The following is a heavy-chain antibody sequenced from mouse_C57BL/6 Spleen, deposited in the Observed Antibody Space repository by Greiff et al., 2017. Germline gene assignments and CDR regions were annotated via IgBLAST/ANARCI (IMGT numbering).Heavy chain of an antibody. CDR2: IDPSDSYT. CDR1: GYTFTSYW. V-gene: IGHV1-59*01. CDR3: ARRELSWFAY. Sequence: QVQLQQPGAELVRPGTSVKLSCKASGYTFTSYWMHWVKQRPGQGLEWIGVIDPSDSYTNYNQKFKGKATLTVDTSSSTAYMQLSSLTSEDSAVYDCARRELSWFAYWGQGTLVTVSA. J-gene: IGHJ3*01.